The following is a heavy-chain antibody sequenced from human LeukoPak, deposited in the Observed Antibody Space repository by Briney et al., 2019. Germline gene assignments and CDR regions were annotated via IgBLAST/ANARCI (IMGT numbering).Heavy chain of an antibody. V-gene: IGHV3-30*02. CDR1: GFTFSSYG. CDR3: ARDAGIVELYAPDWFDP. CDR2: IRYDGTNK. Sequence: PGGSLRLSCAASGFTFSSYGMHWVRQAPGKGLEWVAFIRYDGTNKYYADSVKGRFTISRDNSKNTLYLQMNHLRAEDTAIYYCARDAGIVELYAPDWFDPWGQGTLVTVSS. J-gene: IGHJ5*02. D-gene: IGHD3-22*01.